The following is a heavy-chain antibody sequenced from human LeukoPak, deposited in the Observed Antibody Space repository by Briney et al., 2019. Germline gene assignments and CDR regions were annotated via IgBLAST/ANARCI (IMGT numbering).Heavy chain of an antibody. CDR3: ARGGDGYNFDY. CDR2: IYYSGST. V-gene: IGHV4-31*03. CDR1: GGSISSGGYY. Sequence: SETLSLTCTVSGGSISSGGYYWSWIRQHPGKGLEWTGYIYYSGSTYYNPSLKSRVTISVDTSKNQFSLKLSSVTAADTAVYYCARGGDGYNFDYWGRGTLVTVSS. J-gene: IGHJ4*02. D-gene: IGHD5-24*01.